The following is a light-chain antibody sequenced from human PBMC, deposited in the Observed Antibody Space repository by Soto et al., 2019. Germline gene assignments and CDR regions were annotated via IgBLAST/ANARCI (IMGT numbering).Light chain of an antibody. J-gene: IGLJ1*01. CDR3: SSYTSSSTLGV. V-gene: IGLV2-14*01. CDR2: DVS. CDR1: SSDAGGYKY. Sequence: QSALTQPASVSGSPGQSITISCTGTSSDAGGYKYVSWYQQHPGKAPKLMIYDVSNRPSGVSNRFSGSKSGNTASLTISGLQAEDEAYYYCSSYTSSSTLGVFGTGTKLTVL.